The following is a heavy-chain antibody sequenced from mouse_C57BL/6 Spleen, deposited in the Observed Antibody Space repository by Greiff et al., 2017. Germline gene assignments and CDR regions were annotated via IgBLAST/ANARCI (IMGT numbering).Heavy chain of an antibody. CDR3: SRRLYGGYDNYAMGD. Sequence: EVQLQQSGPELVKPGASVKISCKASGYTFTDYYMNWVKQSHGKSLEWIGDINPNNGGTSYNQKFKGKATLTVDKSSSTAYMELRSLTSEDSAVYCCSRRLYGGYDNYAMGDWGQVTSVTVSS. V-gene: IGHV1-26*01. CDR2: INPNNGGT. J-gene: IGHJ4*01. CDR1: GYTFTDYY. D-gene: IGHD2-3*01.